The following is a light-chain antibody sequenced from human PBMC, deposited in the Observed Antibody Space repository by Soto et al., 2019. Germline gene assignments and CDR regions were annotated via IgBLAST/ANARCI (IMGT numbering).Light chain of an antibody. Sequence: IVLTQSPGTLSLSPGERATLSCRASQSVSSAYLAWYQQRPGQAPRLLIYGASSRATGIPDRFSGSGSGTDFTLTISSLEPEDFAVYYCQQYAGSPLAVGLGTKVAIK. CDR3: QQYAGSPLA. CDR1: QSVSSAY. CDR2: GAS. V-gene: IGKV3-20*01. J-gene: IGKJ4*01.